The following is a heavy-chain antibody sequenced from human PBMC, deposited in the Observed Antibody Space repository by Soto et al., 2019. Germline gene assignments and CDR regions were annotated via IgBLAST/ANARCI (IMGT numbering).Heavy chain of an antibody. CDR1: GYTFTGYY. D-gene: IGHD6-13*01. J-gene: IGHJ6*02. V-gene: IGHV1-2*04. Sequence: GASVEVSCTASGYTFTGYYRHWVRQAPGQGLEWMGWINPNSGGTNYAQKFQGWVTMTRDTSISTAYMELSRLRSDDTAMYYCARDLKNGIAANNYYYYGMDVWGQGTTVTVSS. CDR3: ARDLKNGIAANNYYYYGMDV. CDR2: INPNSGGT.